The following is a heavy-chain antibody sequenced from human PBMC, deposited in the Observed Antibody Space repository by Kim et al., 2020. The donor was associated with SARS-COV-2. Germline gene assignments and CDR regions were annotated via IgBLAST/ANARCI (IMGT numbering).Heavy chain of an antibody. Sequence: ASVKVSCKASGYTFTSYGISWVRQAPGQGLEWMGWISAYNGNTNYAQKLQGRVTMTTDTSTSTAYMELRSLRSDDTAVYYCARDWDILTGYYYGMDVWGQGTTVTVSS. V-gene: IGHV1-18*01. CDR1: GYTFTSYG. J-gene: IGHJ6*02. CDR3: ARDWDILTGYYYGMDV. CDR2: ISAYNGNT. D-gene: IGHD3-9*01.